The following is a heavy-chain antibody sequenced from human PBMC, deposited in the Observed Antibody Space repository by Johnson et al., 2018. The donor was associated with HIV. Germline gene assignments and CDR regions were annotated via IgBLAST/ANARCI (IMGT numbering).Heavy chain of an antibody. CDR3: ARALYYYDRGDAFDI. Sequence: VKLVESGGGLVQPGGSLRLSCAASGFTVSNNYMTWVRQAPGKGLEWVSLIYSGGSTYYADSVKGRFTISRDNSKNTLYLQMNSLRAEDTAVYYCARALYYYDRGDAFDIWGQGTMVTVSS. J-gene: IGHJ3*02. D-gene: IGHD3-22*01. V-gene: IGHV3-66*01. CDR2: IYSGGST. CDR1: GFTVSNNY.